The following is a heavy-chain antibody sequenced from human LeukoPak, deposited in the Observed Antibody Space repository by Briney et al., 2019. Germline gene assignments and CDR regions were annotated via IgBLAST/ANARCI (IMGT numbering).Heavy chain of an antibody. D-gene: IGHD3-10*01. V-gene: IGHV3-30*18. CDR1: GFTFSSYG. CDR2: ISYDGSNK. CDR3: AKDLVWFGELLYGMDV. Sequence: GRSLRLSCAASGFTFSSYGMHWVRQAPGKGLEWVAVISYDGSNKYYADSVKGRFTISRDNSKNTLYLQMNSLRAEDTAVYYCAKDLVWFGELLYGMDVWGQGTTVTVSS. J-gene: IGHJ6*02.